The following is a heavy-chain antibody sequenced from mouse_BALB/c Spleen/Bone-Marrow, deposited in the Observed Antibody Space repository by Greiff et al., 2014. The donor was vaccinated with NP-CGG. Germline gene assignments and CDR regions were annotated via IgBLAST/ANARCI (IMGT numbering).Heavy chain of an antibody. CDR3: ARYYYGTRYYFDY. D-gene: IGHD1-1*01. V-gene: IGHV14-3*02. Sequence: VHVKQSGAELVKPGASVKLSCTASGFNIKDTYMHWVKQRPEQGLEWIGRIDPANGNTKYDPKFQGKATITADTSSNTAYRQLNSLTSEDTAVYYCARYYYGTRYYFDYGGQGTTLTVSS. CDR2: IDPANGNT. CDR1: GFNIKDTY. J-gene: IGHJ2*01.